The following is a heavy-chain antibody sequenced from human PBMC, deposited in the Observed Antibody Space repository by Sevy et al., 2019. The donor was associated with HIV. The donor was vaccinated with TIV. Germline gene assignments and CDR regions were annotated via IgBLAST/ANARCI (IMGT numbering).Heavy chain of an antibody. Sequence: GSLRLSCAASGFTFSTYDMHWVRQAPGKGLEWVALIWYDGTNKYYADSVKGRFTISRDNSKNTLSLQMNSLRAEDTAVYYCARYRDGYNYDYWGQGTLVTVSS. CDR1: GFTFSTYD. D-gene: IGHD5-12*01. J-gene: IGHJ4*02. V-gene: IGHV3-33*01. CDR2: IWYDGTNK. CDR3: ARYRDGYNYDY.